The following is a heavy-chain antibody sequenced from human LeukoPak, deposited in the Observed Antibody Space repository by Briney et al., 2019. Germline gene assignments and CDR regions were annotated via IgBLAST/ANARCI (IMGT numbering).Heavy chain of an antibody. J-gene: IGHJ4*02. Sequence: SVKVSCKASGGTFSSYAISWVRQAPGPGLEWMGRIIPIFGTANYAQKFQGRVTITTDESTSTAYMELSSLRSEDTAVYYRAHGGSSGYYSPFDYWGQGTLVTVSS. V-gene: IGHV1-69*05. D-gene: IGHD3-22*01. CDR1: GGTFSSYA. CDR2: IIPIFGTA. CDR3: AHGGSSGYYSPFDY.